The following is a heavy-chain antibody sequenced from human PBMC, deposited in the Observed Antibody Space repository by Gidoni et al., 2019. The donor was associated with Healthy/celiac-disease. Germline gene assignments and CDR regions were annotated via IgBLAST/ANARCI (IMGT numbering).Heavy chain of an antibody. CDR1: GGSISSYY. CDR3: ARDVGSYLDY. Sequence: QVQLQESGPGLVKPSETLSLTCTVSGGSISSYYWSWIRQPPGKGLEWIGYIYYSGSTNYNPSLKSRGTISVDTSKNQFSLKLSSVTAADTAVYYCARDVGSYLDYWGQGTLVTVSS. J-gene: IGHJ4*02. D-gene: IGHD2-15*01. V-gene: IGHV4-59*01. CDR2: IYYSGST.